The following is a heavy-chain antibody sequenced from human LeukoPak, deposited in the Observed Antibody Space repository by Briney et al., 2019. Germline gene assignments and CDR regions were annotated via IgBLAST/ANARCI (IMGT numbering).Heavy chain of an antibody. J-gene: IGHJ4*02. CDR3: ARVNYYDSSGLDY. Sequence: SETLSLTCTVSGGSISSYYWSWIRQPPGKGLEWIGYIYYSGSTNYNPSLKSRVTISVDTSKNLFSLKLSSVTAADTAVYYCARVNYYDSSGLDYWGQGTLVTVSS. D-gene: IGHD3-22*01. CDR2: IYYSGST. V-gene: IGHV4-59*12. CDR1: GGSISSYY.